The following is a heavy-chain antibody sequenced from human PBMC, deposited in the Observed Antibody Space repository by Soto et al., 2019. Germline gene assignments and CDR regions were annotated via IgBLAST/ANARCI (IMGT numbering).Heavy chain of an antibody. CDR3: ARMARGVTYYYYGMDV. CDR2: IIPIFGTA. D-gene: IGHD3-10*01. V-gene: IGHV1-69*01. CDR1: GGTFSSYA. Sequence: QVQLVQSGAEVKKPGSSVKVSCTASGGTFSSYAISWVRQAPGQGLEWMGGIIPIFGTANYAQKFQGRVTITADESTSTAYMELSSLRSEDTAVYYCARMARGVTYYYYGMDVWGQGTTVTVSS. J-gene: IGHJ6*02.